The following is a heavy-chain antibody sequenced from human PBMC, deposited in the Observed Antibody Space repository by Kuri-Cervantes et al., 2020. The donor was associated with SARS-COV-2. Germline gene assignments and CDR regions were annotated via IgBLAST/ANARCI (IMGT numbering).Heavy chain of an antibody. D-gene: IGHD2-2*02. CDR2: ISSSSSYI. Sequence: GGSLRLSCAASRFTFSSYSMNWVRQAPGKGLEWVSSISSSSSYIYYADSVKGRFTISRDNAKNSLYLQMNSLRAEDTAVYYCARARYCSSTSCYTDYYYMDVWGKGTTVTVSS. CDR1: RFTFSSYS. V-gene: IGHV3-21*01. CDR3: ARARYCSSTSCYTDYYYMDV. J-gene: IGHJ6*03.